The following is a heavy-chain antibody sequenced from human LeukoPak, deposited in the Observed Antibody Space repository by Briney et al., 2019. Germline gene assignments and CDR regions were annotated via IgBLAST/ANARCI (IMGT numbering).Heavy chain of an antibody. Sequence: PSESLSLTCSVSGYSIGSGNYWAWIRQPPGKGLEWIGCVYHSGTHYKSSLTSRVTISMDTSKNQFSLRVTSVTAADSAFYYCAKTSGGGGHDSWGQGTLVTVSS. J-gene: IGHJ5*01. CDR1: GYSIGSGNY. CDR2: VYHSGT. CDR3: AKTSGGGGHDS. V-gene: IGHV4-38-2*02. D-gene: IGHD6-19*01.